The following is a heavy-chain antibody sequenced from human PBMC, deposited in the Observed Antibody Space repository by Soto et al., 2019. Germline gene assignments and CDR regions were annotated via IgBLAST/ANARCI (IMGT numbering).Heavy chain of an antibody. Sequence: PSETLSLTCNVTGGSITNSGYYWGWIRQPPGKGLEWIGSIYYSGSTYYSPSLKSRVTISVDTSKNQFSLKLSSVTAADTAVYYCARGRSSTLIYYYYYGMDVWVQGTTVTVSS. CDR3: ARGRSSTLIYYYYYGMDV. V-gene: IGHV4-39*01. J-gene: IGHJ6*02. D-gene: IGHD3-10*01. CDR1: GGSITNSGYY. CDR2: IYYSGST.